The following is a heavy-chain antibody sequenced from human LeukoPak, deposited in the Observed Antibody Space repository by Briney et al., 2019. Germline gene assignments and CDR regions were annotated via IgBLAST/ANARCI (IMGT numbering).Heavy chain of an antibody. CDR2: IYPGDSDT. CDR3: ARLLDYDSTYYYMDV. D-gene: IGHD4-17*01. J-gene: IGHJ6*03. Sequence: GESRKISCETSGYNFLTFWIAWVRQMPGKGLEWMGVIYPGDSDTRYSPSFQGQVSISVDMSLNTAYLQWRSLRASDTAMYYCARLLDYDSTYYYMDVWGIGTSVIVS. V-gene: IGHV5-51*01. CDR1: GYNFLTFW.